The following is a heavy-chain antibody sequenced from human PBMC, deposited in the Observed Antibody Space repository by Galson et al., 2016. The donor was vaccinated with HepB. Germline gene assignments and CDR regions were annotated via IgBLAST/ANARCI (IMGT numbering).Heavy chain of an antibody. J-gene: IGHJ5*02. CDR3: APENSGFDT. D-gene: IGHD6-19*01. V-gene: IGHV1-24*01. Sequence: SVKVSCKVSGYILSESSIQWVRQARGRGLEWLGGSHPEDGETIYARKFQGRLAMTEDTSTDTAHMELRSLTYEDTAVYYCAPENSGFDTWGPGTLVTVSS. CDR2: SHPEDGET. CDR1: GYILSESS.